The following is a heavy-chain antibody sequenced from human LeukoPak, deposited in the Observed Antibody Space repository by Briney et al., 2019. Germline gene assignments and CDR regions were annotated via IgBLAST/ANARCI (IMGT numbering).Heavy chain of an antibody. CDR3: AREGSYCSSTSCADAFDI. CDR1: GFTFSSYS. J-gene: IGHJ3*02. V-gene: IGHV3-21*01. CDR2: ISSSSSYI. Sequence: GGSLRLSCAASGFTFSSYSMNWVRQAPGKGLEWVSSISSSSSYIYYADSVKGRFTISRDNAKNSLYLQMNSLRAEDTAVYYCAREGSYCSSTSCADAFDIWGQGTMVTVSS. D-gene: IGHD2-2*01.